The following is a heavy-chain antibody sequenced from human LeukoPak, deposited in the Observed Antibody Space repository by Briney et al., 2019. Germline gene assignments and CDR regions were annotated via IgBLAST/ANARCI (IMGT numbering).Heavy chain of an antibody. Sequence: GGSLRLSCAASGFTFSSYGLHWVRQAPGKGLEWAAVISYDGSDKHYADSVKGRFTISRDNSKNTLYLQMNSLRAEDTAVYYCAKDRGYDWGYYFDYWGQGTLVTVSS. CDR1: GFTFSSYG. V-gene: IGHV3-30*18. D-gene: IGHD5-12*01. CDR2: ISYDGSDK. CDR3: AKDRGYDWGYYFDY. J-gene: IGHJ4*02.